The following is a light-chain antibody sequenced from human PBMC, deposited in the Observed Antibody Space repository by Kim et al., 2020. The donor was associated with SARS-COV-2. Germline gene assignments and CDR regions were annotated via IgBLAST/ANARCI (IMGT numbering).Light chain of an antibody. CDR2: KAS. CDR1: QSITLW. CDR3: QQYDEYPIT. J-gene: IGKJ5*01. Sequence: ASVADKVTITCRASQSITLWLAWFQQKPGKAPKLLIYKASHLESGVPSRFSGSGSGTEFTLTISSLQPDDSATYYCQQYDEYPITFGQGTRLEIK. V-gene: IGKV1-5*03.